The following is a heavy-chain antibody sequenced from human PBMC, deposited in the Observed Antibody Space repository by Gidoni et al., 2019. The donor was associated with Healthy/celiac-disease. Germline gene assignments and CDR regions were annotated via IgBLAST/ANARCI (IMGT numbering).Heavy chain of an antibody. CDR3: ARAPRGDYFDY. V-gene: IGHV3-48*02. Sequence: EVQLVESGGGLVQPGGSLRLSCAASGFTFSSYSMNWVRQAPGKGLEWVSYISSSSSTIYYADSVKGRFTISRDNAKNSLYLQMNNLRDEDTAVYYCARAPRGDYFDYWGQGTLVTVSS. CDR1: GFTFSSYS. J-gene: IGHJ4*02. CDR2: ISSSSSTI.